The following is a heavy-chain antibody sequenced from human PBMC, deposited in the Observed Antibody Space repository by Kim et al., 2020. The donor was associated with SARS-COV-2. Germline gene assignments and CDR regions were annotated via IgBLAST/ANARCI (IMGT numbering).Heavy chain of an antibody. V-gene: IGHV3-23*01. CDR3: AKNTGASGYSSFDF. Sequence: ADSVRGRFTISRDNSRKILYLQMNGLRAEDTAVYYCAKNTGASGYSSFDFRGQGTLVTVSS. J-gene: IGHJ4*02. D-gene: IGHD6-25*01.